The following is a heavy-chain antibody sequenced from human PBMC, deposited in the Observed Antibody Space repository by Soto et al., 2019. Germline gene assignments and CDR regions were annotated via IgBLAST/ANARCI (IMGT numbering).Heavy chain of an antibody. CDR2: VFHTGDT. Sequence: PSETLSLTCAVSGDSISSRVWWTWVRQPPGKGLEWIGEVFHTGDTYFNPSLRSRVAMSVDKSTNEFSLKVTSVTAADTAIYYCARKAWVRFDYWGQGALVTVSS. J-gene: IGHJ4*02. V-gene: IGHV4-4*02. CDR1: GDSISSRVW. CDR3: ARKAWVRFDY. D-gene: IGHD7-27*01.